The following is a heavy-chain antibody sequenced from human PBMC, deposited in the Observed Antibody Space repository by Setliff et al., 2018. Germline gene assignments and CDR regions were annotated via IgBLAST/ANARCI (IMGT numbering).Heavy chain of an antibody. CDR1: GGSISSSSYY. CDR3: ARETTAWGYVDTAMVTFIDQ. CDR2: IYYSGST. V-gene: IGHV4-39*07. Sequence: SETLSLTCTVSGGSISSSSYYWGWIRQPPGKGLEWIGSIYYSGSTYYNPSLKSRVTISLDTSENQFSLKLSSVAAADTAVYYCARETTAWGYVDTAMVTFIDQWGQGTLVTVSS. D-gene: IGHD5-18*01. J-gene: IGHJ4*02.